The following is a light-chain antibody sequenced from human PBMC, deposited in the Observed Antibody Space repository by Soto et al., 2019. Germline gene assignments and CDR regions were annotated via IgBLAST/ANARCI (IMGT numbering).Light chain of an antibody. CDR3: SSYTTSTTLVV. V-gene: IGLV2-14*01. Sequence: QSVLTQPASVSGSPGQSITISCTGTSSDVGGYNYVSWYQQHPGKAPKVMIYEVSHRPSGVSDRFSGSESGNTASLTISGLQAEDEADYYCSSYTTSTTLVVFGGGTK. J-gene: IGLJ3*02. CDR1: SSDVGGYNY. CDR2: EVS.